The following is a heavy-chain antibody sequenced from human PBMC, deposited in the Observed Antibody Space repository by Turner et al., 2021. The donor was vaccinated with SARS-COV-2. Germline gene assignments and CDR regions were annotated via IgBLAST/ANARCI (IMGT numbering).Heavy chain of an antibody. Sequence: QVQLVESGGGVVQPGRSLRLSCAASGFTFSRYGMHWVRQAPGKGLEWVAVISYDGSNKYYADSVKGRFTISRDNSKNTLYLQMNSLRAEDTAVYYCATGVAVAGTPSKYYYYYGMDVWGQGTTVTVSS. V-gene: IGHV3-30*03. J-gene: IGHJ6*02. CDR2: ISYDGSNK. CDR1: GFTFSRYG. CDR3: ATGVAVAGTPSKYYYYYGMDV. D-gene: IGHD6-19*01.